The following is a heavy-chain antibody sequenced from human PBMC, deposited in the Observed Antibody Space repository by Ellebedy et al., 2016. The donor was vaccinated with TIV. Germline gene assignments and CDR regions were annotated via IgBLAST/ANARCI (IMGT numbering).Heavy chain of an antibody. CDR2: IKQDEGEK. D-gene: IGHD4-17*01. Sequence: GESLKISCAASGFTFSTYWMSWVRQAPGKGLEWVANIKQDEGEKYYVDSVKGRFTVSRDNAMNSVYLQMNSLRAEDTAVYYCARDASTTVTTRWYYGMDVWGQGTTVTVSS. V-gene: IGHV3-7*01. CDR1: GFTFSTYW. J-gene: IGHJ6*02. CDR3: ARDASTTVTTRWYYGMDV.